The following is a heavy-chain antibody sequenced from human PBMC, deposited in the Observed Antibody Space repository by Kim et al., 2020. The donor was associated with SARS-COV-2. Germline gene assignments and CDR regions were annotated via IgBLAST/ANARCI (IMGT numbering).Heavy chain of an antibody. J-gene: IGHJ4*02. V-gene: IGHV1-18*01. Sequence: YAQKLQGRVTMTTDTSTSTAYMELRSLGSDDTAVYYCARDPPYSSSSLDYWGQGTLVTVSS. D-gene: IGHD6-6*01. CDR3: ARDPPYSSSSLDY.